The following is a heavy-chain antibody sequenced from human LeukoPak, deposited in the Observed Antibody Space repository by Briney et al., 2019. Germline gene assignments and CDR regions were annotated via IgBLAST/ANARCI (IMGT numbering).Heavy chain of an antibody. CDR2: ISYDGSNK. CDR1: GFTFSSYA. CDR3: AREEVKGGSGSYYLYYYYYYMDV. D-gene: IGHD3-10*01. J-gene: IGHJ6*03. V-gene: IGHV3-30*04. Sequence: GGSLRLFCAASGFTFSSYAIHWVRQAPGKGLEWVAVISYDGSNKYYADSVKGRFTISRDNAKNSLYLQMNSLRAEDTAVYYCAREEVKGGSGSYYLYYYYYYMDVWGKGTTVTISS.